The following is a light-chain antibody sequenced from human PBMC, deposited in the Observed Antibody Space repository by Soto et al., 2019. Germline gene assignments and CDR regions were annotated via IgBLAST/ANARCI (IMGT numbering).Light chain of an antibody. V-gene: IGKV3-15*01. CDR3: QQYNNWPPIT. CDR1: QSVSSSY. J-gene: IGKJ5*01. Sequence: EIVLTQSPGTLSLSPLEIATLSFMASQSVSSSYLAWYQQKPGQAPRLLIYGASSRATGIPARFSGSGSGTEFTLTISSLQSEHFAVYYCQQYNNWPPITFGQGTRLEIK. CDR2: GAS.